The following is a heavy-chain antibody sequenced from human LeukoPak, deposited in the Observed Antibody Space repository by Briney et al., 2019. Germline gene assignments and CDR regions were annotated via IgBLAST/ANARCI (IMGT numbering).Heavy chain of an antibody. D-gene: IGHD6-6*01. CDR2: INPSGGST. Sequence: GGSLRLSCAASGFTFTSYYMHWVRQAPGQGLEWMGIINPSGGSTSYAQKFQGRVTMTRDTSTSTVYMELSSLRSEDTAVYYCAREEYSSSGGPYYYYYYGMDVWGQGTTVTVSS. V-gene: IGHV1-46*01. CDR3: AREEYSSSGGPYYYYYYGMDV. CDR1: GFTFTSYY. J-gene: IGHJ6*02.